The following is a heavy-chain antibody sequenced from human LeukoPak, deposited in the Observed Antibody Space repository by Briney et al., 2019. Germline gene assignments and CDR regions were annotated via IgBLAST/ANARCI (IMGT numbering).Heavy chain of an antibody. CDR3: VKKFDCLSTSCYTYFDY. J-gene: IGHJ4*02. CDR1: GFTFSNYA. Sequence: GGSLRLSCAASGFTFSNYAMSWVRQAPGKGLEWVSTIRGGGSNTHYADSVKGRFAISRDNSKNTLYLQMNSLRAEDTAVYYCVKKFDCLSTSCYTYFDYWGQGTLVTVSS. V-gene: IGHV3-23*01. D-gene: IGHD2-2*02. CDR2: IRGGGSNT.